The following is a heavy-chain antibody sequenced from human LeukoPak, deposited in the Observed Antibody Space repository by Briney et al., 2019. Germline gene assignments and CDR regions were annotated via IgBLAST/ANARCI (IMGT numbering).Heavy chain of an antibody. J-gene: IGHJ4*02. CDR1: GFTFSSYG. CDR2: IRYDGSNK. Sequence: QTGGSLRLSCAASGFTFSSYGMHWVRRAPGKGLEWVAFIRYDGSNKYYADSVKGRFTISRDNSKNTLYLQMNSLRAEDTAVYYCAFESMTTVTFDYWGQGTLVTVSS. CDR3: AFESMTTVTFDY. V-gene: IGHV3-30*02. D-gene: IGHD4-11*01.